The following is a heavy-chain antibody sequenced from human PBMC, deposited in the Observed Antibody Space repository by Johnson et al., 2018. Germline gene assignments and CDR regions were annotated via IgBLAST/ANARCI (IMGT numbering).Heavy chain of an antibody. Sequence: QVQLQESGGGVVQPGRSLRLSCAASGFTFSSYGMHWVRQAPGKGLEWVAVISYDGSNKYYADSVKGRFTISRDNSKNTLYLQMNSLRAEETAVDYCAKEGVMEWEYYGPFQYWGPGTLVTVSS. CDR2: ISYDGSNK. CDR3: AKEGVMEWEYYGPFQY. CDR1: GFTFSSYG. V-gene: IGHV3-30*18. D-gene: IGHD1-26*01. J-gene: IGHJ1*01.